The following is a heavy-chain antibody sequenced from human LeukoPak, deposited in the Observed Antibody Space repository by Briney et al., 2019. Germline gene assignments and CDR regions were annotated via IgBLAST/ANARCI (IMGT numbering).Heavy chain of an antibody. CDR3: ARGSTYYYDSSGYYLIDY. J-gene: IGHJ4*02. V-gene: IGHV3-20*04. CDR1: GFTFDDYG. D-gene: IGHD3-22*01. Sequence: GGSLRLSCAASGFTFDDYGMSWVRQAPGKGLEWVSGINWNGGSTGYADSVKGRFTISRDNAKNSLYLQMNGLRAEDTALYYCARGSTYYYDSSGYYLIDYWGQGTLVTVSS. CDR2: INWNGGST.